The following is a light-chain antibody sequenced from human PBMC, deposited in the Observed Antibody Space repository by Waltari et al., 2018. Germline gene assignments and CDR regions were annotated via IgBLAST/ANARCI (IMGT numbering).Light chain of an antibody. CDR1: RSNIGGNT. J-gene: IGLJ3*02. V-gene: IGLV1-44*01. Sequence: QPLLTQPPSASGTPGQSVTLACSGSRSNIGGNTVSWYKQLPGAAPKLLIYGNHQRPSGVPDRFSGSKSGTSASLAISGLQTEDEADYYCSAWDDSLHGWVFGGGTGLTVL. CDR2: GNH. CDR3: SAWDDSLHGWV.